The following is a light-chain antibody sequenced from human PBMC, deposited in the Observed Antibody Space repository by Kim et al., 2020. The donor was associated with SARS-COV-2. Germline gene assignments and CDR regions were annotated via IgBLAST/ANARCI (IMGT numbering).Light chain of an antibody. V-gene: IGKV3-15*01. CDR2: GAS. CDR1: QSVSGN. J-gene: IGKJ4*01. Sequence: PGESATLSCWASQSVSGNLAWYQQRPGQAPRLLIYGASIRATGVPARFSGSGSGTEFTLTISSLQSEDFAVYYCQRGLTFGGGTTVDIK. CDR3: QRGLT.